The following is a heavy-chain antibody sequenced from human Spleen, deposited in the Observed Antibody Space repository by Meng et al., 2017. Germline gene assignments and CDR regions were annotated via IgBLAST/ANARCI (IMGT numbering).Heavy chain of an antibody. V-gene: IGHV3-23*01. J-gene: IGHJ4*02. CDR3: AKGAGRIASTGKRYFDY. CDR2: IGANGGST. D-gene: IGHD6-13*01. CDR1: GFTFSSYA. Sequence: GESLKISCAASGFTFSSYAMGWVRQAPGKGLEWVSVIGANGGSTSYADSVKSRFTISRDNSKNTLYLQMSSLRADDTAVYYCAKGAGRIASTGKRYFDYWGLGTLVTVSS.